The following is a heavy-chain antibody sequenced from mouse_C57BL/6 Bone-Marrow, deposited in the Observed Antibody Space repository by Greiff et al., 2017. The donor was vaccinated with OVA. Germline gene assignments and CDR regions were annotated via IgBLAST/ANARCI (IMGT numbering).Heavy chain of an antibody. V-gene: IGHV1-81*01. CDR2: IYPRSGNT. Sequence: VQLQESGAELARPGASVKLSCKASGYTFTSYGISWVKQRTGQGLEWIGEIYPRSGNTYYNEKFKGKATLTADKSSSTAYMELRSLTSEDSAVYFCARMGYWDDYFDYWGQGTTLTVSS. CDR1: GYTFTSYG. CDR3: ARMGYWDDYFDY. J-gene: IGHJ2*01. D-gene: IGHD4-1*01.